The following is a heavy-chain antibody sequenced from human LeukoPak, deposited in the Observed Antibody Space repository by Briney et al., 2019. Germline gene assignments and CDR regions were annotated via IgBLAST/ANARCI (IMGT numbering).Heavy chain of an antibody. CDR1: GFTLSSYE. Sequence: GGSLRLSCTVSGFTLSSYEMSWIRQAPGKGLEWVSSIDYSGGSSYYADSVKGRFTISRDNSKNTLYLEMNSLRPEDTALYYCAKDERLSGTNAGTLLDYWGQGTLVRVSS. J-gene: IGHJ4*02. V-gene: IGHV3-23*01. CDR2: IDYSGGSS. D-gene: IGHD2-8*01. CDR3: AKDERLSGTNAGTLLDY.